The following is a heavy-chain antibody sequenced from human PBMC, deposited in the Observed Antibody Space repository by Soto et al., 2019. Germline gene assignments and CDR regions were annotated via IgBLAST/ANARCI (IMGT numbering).Heavy chain of an antibody. J-gene: IGHJ1*01. CDR2: INPNSGGT. CDR1: GYTFTGYY. CDR3: ARGRPGITMVRAIPH. D-gene: IGHD3-10*01. V-gene: IGHV1-2*04. Sequence: ASVKVSCKASGYTFTGYYMHWVRQAPGQGLEWMGWINPNSGGTNYAQKFQGWVTMTRDTSISTAYMELSRLTSDDTAVYYCARGRPGITMVRAIPHWGQGTLVTVSS.